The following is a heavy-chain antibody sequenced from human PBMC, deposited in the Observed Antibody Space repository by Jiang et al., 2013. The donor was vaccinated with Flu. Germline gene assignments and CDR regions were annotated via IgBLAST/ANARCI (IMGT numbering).Heavy chain of an antibody. CDR2: IDPTDSYT. V-gene: IGHV5-10-1*01. CDR1: EYNFTGYW. Sequence: GAEVKKPGESLRISCKGSEYNFTGYWISWVRQMPGKGLEWMGRIDPTDSYTNYSPSFQGHVTISTDKSISTAYLQWSSLKASDTAIFYCARLRDGSLDYWDQGTLVTVSS. J-gene: IGHJ4*02. CDR3: ARLRDGSLDY. D-gene: IGHD5-24*01.